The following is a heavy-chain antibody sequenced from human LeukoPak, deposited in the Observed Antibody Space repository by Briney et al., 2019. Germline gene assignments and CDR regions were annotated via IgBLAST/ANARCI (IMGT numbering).Heavy chain of an antibody. V-gene: IGHV3-72*01. CDR1: GFTFSTYA. CDR3: ARTYSSSWDSTYFDY. J-gene: IGHJ4*02. CDR2: IRNKANGYTT. Sequence: QAGGSLRLSCAASGFTFSTYAMSWVRQAPGKGLEWVGRIRNKANGYTTEYAASVKGRFTISRDDSTNSLYLHMNSLETEDTAVYFCARTYSSSWDSTYFDYWGLGTLVTVSS. D-gene: IGHD6-13*01.